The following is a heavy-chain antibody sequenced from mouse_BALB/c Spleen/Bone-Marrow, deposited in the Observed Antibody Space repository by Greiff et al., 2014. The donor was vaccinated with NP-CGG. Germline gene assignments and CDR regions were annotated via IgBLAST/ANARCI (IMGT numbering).Heavy chain of an antibody. J-gene: IGHJ2*01. CDR1: GYTFTCYW. D-gene: IGHD2-4*01. V-gene: IGHV1-69*02. Sequence: QVQLQQSVPMLARPGASGKLSRKASGYTFTCYWVNWVKQRPGQGLEWIGNIYPSDSYTNYNQKFKDKATLTVDKSSSTAYMQLSSPTSEDSAVYYCTRTYDYDEDGFAHRGPGPTLTVS. CDR3: TRTYDYDEDGFAH. CDR2: IYPSDSYT.